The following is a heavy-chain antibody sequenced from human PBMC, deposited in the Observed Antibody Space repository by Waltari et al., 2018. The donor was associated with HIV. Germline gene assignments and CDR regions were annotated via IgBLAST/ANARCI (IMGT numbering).Heavy chain of an antibody. V-gene: IGHV4-39*01. D-gene: IGHD1-26*01. CDR3: ARHALRVGAAYWNFDL. CDR2: IYYTGRA. CDR1: GGSVSSSRYF. Sequence: QLQLQESGPGLVKPSETLSLTCTVSGGSVSSSRYFRGWIRQPPGKGLEWVGRIYYTGRAYYNPSLKSRVTISVDTSKNQFSLKVTSVTAADTAVYYCARHALRVGAAYWNFDLWGRGTLVTVSS. J-gene: IGHJ2*01.